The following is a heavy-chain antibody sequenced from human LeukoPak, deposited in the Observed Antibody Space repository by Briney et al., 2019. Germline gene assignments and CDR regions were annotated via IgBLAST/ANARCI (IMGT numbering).Heavy chain of an antibody. CDR1: GGTFSSYA. Sequence: SVKVSCKASGGTFSSYAISWVRQAPGQGLEWMGGSIPIFGTANYAQKFQGRVTITTDESTSTAYMELSSLRSEDTAVYYCARARLTAIVRRNAFDIWGQGTMVTVSS. CDR2: SIPIFGTA. J-gene: IGHJ3*02. V-gene: IGHV1-69*05. D-gene: IGHD5-18*01. CDR3: ARARLTAIVRRNAFDI.